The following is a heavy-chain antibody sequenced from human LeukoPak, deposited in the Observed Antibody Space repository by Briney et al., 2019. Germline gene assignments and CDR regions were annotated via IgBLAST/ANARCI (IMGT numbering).Heavy chain of an antibody. V-gene: IGHV3-30*04. Sequence: GGSLRLSCAASGFTFSSYAMHWVRQAPGKGLEWVAVISYDGSNKYYADSVKGRFTISRDNSKNTLYLQMNSLRAEDTAVYYCAKGRGSGYYLYYFDYWGQGTLVTVSS. CDR1: GFTFSSYA. CDR2: ISYDGSNK. CDR3: AKGRGSGYYLYYFDY. D-gene: IGHD3-22*01. J-gene: IGHJ4*02.